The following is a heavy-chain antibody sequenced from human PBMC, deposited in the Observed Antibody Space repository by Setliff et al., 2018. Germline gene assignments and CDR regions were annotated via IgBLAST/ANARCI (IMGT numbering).Heavy chain of an antibody. D-gene: IGHD3-10*01. CDR3: ASKNGSGSYYLFDY. CDR1: GGSISSHY. J-gene: IGHJ4*02. CDR2: IYYSGST. V-gene: IGHV4-59*11. Sequence: SETLSLTCTVSGGSISSHYWSWIRQPPGKGLEWIGSIYYSGSTNYNPSLKSRVTISVDTSKNQFSLKLSSVTAADTAVYYCASKNGSGSYYLFDYWGQGTLVTVSS.